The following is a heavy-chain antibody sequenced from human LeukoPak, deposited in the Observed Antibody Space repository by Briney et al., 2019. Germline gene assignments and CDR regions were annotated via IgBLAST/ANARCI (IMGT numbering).Heavy chain of an antibody. Sequence: GGSLRLSCAAPGITFSNYNMNRVRQAPGKGLEWISSITCSSSYTFYADSVKGRFTISRDNAKNSLYLQMNSLRVEDTAIYYCARDPYNGAYSEGYYYYYMDVWGKGTTVTVSS. D-gene: IGHD1-1*01. V-gene: IGHV3-21*01. J-gene: IGHJ6*03. CDR1: GITFSNYN. CDR3: ARDPYNGAYSEGYYYYYMDV. CDR2: ITCSSSYT.